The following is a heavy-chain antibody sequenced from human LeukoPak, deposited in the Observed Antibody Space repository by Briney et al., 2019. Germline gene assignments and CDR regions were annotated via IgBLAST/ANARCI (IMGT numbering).Heavy chain of an antibody. CDR3: AKVKVTMVRGVIYYFDY. Sequence: GGSLRLSCAASGFTFSDYYMSWIRQAPGKGLEWVSGISHSGSSIYYADSVKGRFTISRDNSKNTLYLQMNSLRAEDTAVYYCAKVKVTMVRGVIYYFDYWGQGTLVTVSS. CDR2: ISHSGSSI. D-gene: IGHD3-10*01. CDR1: GFTFSDYY. J-gene: IGHJ4*02. V-gene: IGHV3-23*01.